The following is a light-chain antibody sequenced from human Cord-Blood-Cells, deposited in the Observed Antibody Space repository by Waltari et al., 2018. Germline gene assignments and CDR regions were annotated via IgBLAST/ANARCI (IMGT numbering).Light chain of an antibody. CDR1: QSISSY. CDR2: AAS. Sequence: DIQMTQSPSSLSASVGDRVTITCRASQSISSYLNCYQQKPEKAPKLLIYAASSLQSGVPSRFSGSGSGTDFTLTISSLQPEDFATYYCQQSYSTLTFGGGTKVEIK. CDR3: QQSYSTLT. V-gene: IGKV1-39*01. J-gene: IGKJ4*01.